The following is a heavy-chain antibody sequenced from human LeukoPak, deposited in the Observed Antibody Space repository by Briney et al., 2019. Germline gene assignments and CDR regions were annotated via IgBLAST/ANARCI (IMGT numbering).Heavy chain of an antibody. Sequence: PGGSLRLSCAASGFTFSSYSMNWVRQAPGKGLEWVSYISSSSTIYYAGSVKGRFTISRDNAKNSLYLQMNSLRAEDTAVYYCASVLAAAVLSMDYWGQGTLVTVSS. D-gene: IGHD6-13*01. CDR2: ISSSSTI. CDR3: ASVLAAAVLSMDY. V-gene: IGHV3-48*01. CDR1: GFTFSSYS. J-gene: IGHJ4*02.